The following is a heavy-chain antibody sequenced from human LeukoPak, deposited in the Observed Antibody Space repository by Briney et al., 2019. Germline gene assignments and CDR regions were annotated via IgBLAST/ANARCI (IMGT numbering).Heavy chain of an antibody. CDR1: GGSINSGSYY. CDR3: ARIAVVVVSDWFDP. D-gene: IGHD2-15*01. Sequence: AETLSLTCNVSGGSINSGSYYWGWVRQPPGRGREWLGSIYYSGRIYYNPSLKSRVTISVNTSKNQFSLKLSSVTAADTAVYYCARIAVVVVSDWFDPWGQGTLVTVSS. V-gene: IGHV4-39*01. J-gene: IGHJ5*02. CDR2: IYYSGRI.